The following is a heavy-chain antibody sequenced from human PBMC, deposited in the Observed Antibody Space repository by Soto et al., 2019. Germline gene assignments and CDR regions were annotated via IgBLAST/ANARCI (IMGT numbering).Heavy chain of an antibody. CDR1: GDNFNNYA. D-gene: IGHD7-27*01. CDR2: LVPIFLTA. V-gene: IGHV1-69*06. J-gene: IGHJ4*02. CDR3: TRGLGYSAS. Sequence: QVQLVQSGTEEKKPGSSVKVSCQASGDNFNNYAINWVRQAPGQGLEWMGGLVPIFLTANYAQKFQGRVTITADRSTSTAYMELSSLISEDTAVYYCTRGLGYSASWGQGTLVTVSS.